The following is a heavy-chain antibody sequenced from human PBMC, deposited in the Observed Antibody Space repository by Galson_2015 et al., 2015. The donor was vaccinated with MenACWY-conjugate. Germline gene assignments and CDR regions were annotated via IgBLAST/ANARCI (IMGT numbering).Heavy chain of an antibody. J-gene: IGHJ3*02. CDR2: IKQDASEK. D-gene: IGHD4-17*01. CDR1: GFSFSGSW. CDR3: ARGPRYGAFDI. Sequence: SLRLSCAASGFSFSGSWMSWVRQAPGKGLEWVANIKQDASEKYYVDSVKGRFAISRDNAKTSLYLQMNSLGAEDTAVYYCARGPRYGAFDIWGKGTMVPVSS. V-gene: IGHV3-7*03.